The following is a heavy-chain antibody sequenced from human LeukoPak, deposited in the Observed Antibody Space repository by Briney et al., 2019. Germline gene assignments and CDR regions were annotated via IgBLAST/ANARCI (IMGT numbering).Heavy chain of an antibody. CDR1: GGSISSYY. Sequence: LETLSLTCTVSGGSISSYYWSWIRQPPGKGLEWIGYIYYSGSTNYNPSLKSRVTISVDTSKNQFSLKLSSVTAADTAVYYCARGGSGWYPGGYYFDYWGQGTLVTVSS. CDR2: IYYSGST. CDR3: ARGGSGWYPGGYYFDY. V-gene: IGHV4-59*01. D-gene: IGHD6-19*01. J-gene: IGHJ4*02.